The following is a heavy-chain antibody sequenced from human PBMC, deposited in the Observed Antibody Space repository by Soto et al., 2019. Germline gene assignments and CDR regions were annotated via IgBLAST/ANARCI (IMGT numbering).Heavy chain of an antibody. CDR3: ARVYLGSGNYYGVYDY. D-gene: IGHD3-10*01. CDR2: ITAHNSHT. Sequence: ASVKVSCKASGYTFTSYGLSWVRQAPGQGLEWMGWITAHNSHTIYAQRLQGRVNMTTDTSTSTACMDLRSLRSDDTAVYYCARVYLGSGNYYGVYDYWGQGTLVTVSS. CDR1: GYTFTSYG. V-gene: IGHV1-18*04. J-gene: IGHJ4*02.